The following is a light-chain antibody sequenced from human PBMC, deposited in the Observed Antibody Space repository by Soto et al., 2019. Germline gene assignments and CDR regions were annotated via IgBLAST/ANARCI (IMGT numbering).Light chain of an antibody. CDR2: GTS. J-gene: IGKJ1*01. V-gene: IGKV3-15*01. CDR1: QSVSNN. Sequence: EIVMKQSPATLSVSPGERATLSCRATQSVSNNLAWYQQKPGQAPRLLIYGTSTRATGIPGRFGGSGSGTEFTLTISSLQSEDFAVYYCQQYNNWPRTFGQGTKVEIK. CDR3: QQYNNWPRT.